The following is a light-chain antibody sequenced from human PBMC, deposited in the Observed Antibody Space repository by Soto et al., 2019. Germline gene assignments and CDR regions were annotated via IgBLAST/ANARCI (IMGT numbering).Light chain of an antibody. CDR3: LQYNNAPWT. Sequence: DIQMTQSPSTLSASVGDRVTITCRASQSLNNWLAWYQQKPGEAPRLLIYDASSLESGVPSRFSGSGSGTEFTLTISSLQPDDFATYYCLQYNNAPWTFGQGTKVEIK. V-gene: IGKV1-5*01. CDR1: QSLNNW. J-gene: IGKJ1*01. CDR2: DAS.